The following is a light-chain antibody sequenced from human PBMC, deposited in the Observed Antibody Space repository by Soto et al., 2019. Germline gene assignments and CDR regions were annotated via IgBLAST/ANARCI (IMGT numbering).Light chain of an antibody. V-gene: IGKV4-1*01. Sequence: DIVMTQSPDSLAVSLGERATINCKSSQSVLYSSNNKNYLAWYQRKPGQAPRLLIYGASSRATGIPDRFSGSGSGTDYILTISRLEPEDFAVYYCQQYGTSPRLTFGGGTKVEI. CDR2: GAS. CDR1: QSVLYSSNNKNY. CDR3: QQYGTSPRLT. J-gene: IGKJ4*01.